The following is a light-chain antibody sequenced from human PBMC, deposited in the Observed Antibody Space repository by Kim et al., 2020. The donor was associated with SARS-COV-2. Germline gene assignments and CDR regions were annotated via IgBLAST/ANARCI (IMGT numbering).Light chain of an antibody. CDR2: AAS. Sequence: ASVGDRVTIPCRASQGISNYLAWFQQKPGKVPKRLISAASSVQSGVPSRFSGSGSGTEFTLTIDSLQPEDSATYYCLQHKSFPLTFGGGTKVDIK. CDR3: LQHKSFPLT. J-gene: IGKJ4*01. CDR1: QGISNY. V-gene: IGKV1-17*03.